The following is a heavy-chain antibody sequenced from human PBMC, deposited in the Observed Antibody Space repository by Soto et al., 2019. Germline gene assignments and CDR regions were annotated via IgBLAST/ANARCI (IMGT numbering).Heavy chain of an antibody. CDR1: GDSFTSYW. Sequence: PGESLKISCKGSGDSFTSYWIGWVRQMPGKGLEWVGIIYPADSDTRYSPSFQGQVTISADKSISAAYLQWSSPKASDPAMYYCARLNGVEFDYWGQGTLVTVSS. D-gene: IGHD2-8*01. CDR3: ARLNGVEFDY. J-gene: IGHJ4*02. CDR2: IYPADSDT. V-gene: IGHV5-51*01.